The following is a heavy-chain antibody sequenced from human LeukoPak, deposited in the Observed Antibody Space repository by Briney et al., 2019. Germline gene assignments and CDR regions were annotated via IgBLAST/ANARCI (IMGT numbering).Heavy chain of an antibody. CDR3: ARKCYGAYDDAFDI. D-gene: IGHD4-17*01. V-gene: IGHV3-74*01. CDR2: INSDRSRP. CDR1: GFTFSRYW. Sequence: GGSLSLSRAPSGFTFSRYWMHWVRPAPGRGLVWVSRINSDRSRPSSADSVKGRFTSCRDNAKNTLYLQMNSLRAEDTAVYYCARKCYGAYDDAFDIWGQGTMVTVSS. J-gene: IGHJ3*02.